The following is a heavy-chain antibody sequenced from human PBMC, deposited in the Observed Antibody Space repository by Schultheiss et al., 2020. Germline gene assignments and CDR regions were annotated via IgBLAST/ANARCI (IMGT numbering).Heavy chain of an antibody. CDR3: VWEGVSSGWELFDY. V-gene: IGHV4-34*01. J-gene: IGHJ4*02. CDR2: INHSGST. D-gene: IGHD6-19*01. Sequence: SETLSLTCAVYGGSFSGYYWSWIRQPPGKGLEWIGEINHSGSTNYNPSLKSRVTISVDTSKNQFSLKLSSVTAAYTAVYYCVWEGVSSGWELFDYWGQGTLVTVS. CDR1: GGSFSGYY.